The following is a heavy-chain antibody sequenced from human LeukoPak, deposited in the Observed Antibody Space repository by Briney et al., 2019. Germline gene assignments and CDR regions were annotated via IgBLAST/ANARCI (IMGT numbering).Heavy chain of an antibody. CDR1: GDPDSRGSYY. Sequence: PSETLSLTCTVSGDPDSRGSYYWSWIRQPPGKELEWIGYVYHTGSTNYNPSLKSRVTISVDTSKNEFSLKMTSVTAADTAVYYCARGFASGWYSRYDPWGQGTLVTVSS. D-gene: IGHD6-19*01. CDR2: VYHTGST. CDR3: ARGFASGWYSRYDP. V-gene: IGHV4-61*01. J-gene: IGHJ5*02.